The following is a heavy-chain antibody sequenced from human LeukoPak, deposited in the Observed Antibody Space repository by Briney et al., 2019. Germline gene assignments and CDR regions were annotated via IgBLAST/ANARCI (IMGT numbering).Heavy chain of an antibody. V-gene: IGHV4-34*01. Sequence: PSETLSLTCAVYGGSFSGYYWSWIRQPPGKGLEWIGEINHSGSTNYNPSLKSRVTISVDTSKNQFSLKLSSVTAADTAVYYCARQGGSSWYGGYFDYWGQGTLVTVSS. J-gene: IGHJ4*02. CDR3: ARQGGSSWYGGYFDY. D-gene: IGHD6-13*01. CDR1: GGSFSGYY. CDR2: INHSGST.